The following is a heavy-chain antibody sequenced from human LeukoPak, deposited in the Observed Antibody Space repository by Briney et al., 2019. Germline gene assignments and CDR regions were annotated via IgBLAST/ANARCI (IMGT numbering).Heavy chain of an antibody. CDR2: IIPILGIA. J-gene: IGHJ4*02. V-gene: IGHV1-69*04. D-gene: IGHD5-18*01. CDR1: GGTFSSYA. Sequence: SVKVSCKASGGTFSSYAISWVRQAPGQGLEWMGRIIPILGIANYAQKFQGRVTITADKSTSTAYMELSSLRSEDTAVYYCAREDTGSYGFYWGQRTLVTVSS. CDR3: AREDTGSYGFY.